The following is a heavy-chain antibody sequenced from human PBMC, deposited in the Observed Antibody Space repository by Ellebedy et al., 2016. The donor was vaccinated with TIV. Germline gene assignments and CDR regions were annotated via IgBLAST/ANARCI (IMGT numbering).Heavy chain of an antibody. V-gene: IGHV3-30*03. Sequence: GESLKISXAASGFTFSSYGMHWVRQAPGKGLEWVAVISYDGSNKYYADSVKGRFTISRDNSKNTLYLQMNSLRAEDTAVYYCATHGSGSTFDYWGQGTLVTVSS. CDR2: ISYDGSNK. CDR3: ATHGSGSTFDY. D-gene: IGHD3-10*01. J-gene: IGHJ4*02. CDR1: GFTFSSYG.